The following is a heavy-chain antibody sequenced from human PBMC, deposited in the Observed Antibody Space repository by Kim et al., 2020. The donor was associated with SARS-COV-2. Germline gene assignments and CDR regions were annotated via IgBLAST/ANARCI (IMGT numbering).Heavy chain of an antibody. CDR1: GFTFDKYA. J-gene: IGHJ6*02. Sequence: GGSLRLSCVASGFTFDKYAIHWVRQAPGKGLEWVSGFNFDSGRIGYADSVRGRITISRNNAKNSLYLQMSSLRAEDSALYYCTRGIVPGGADVWGQGTTVTGSS. V-gene: IGHV3-9*01. D-gene: IGHD1-26*01. CDR2: FNFDSGRI. CDR3: TRGIVPGGADV.